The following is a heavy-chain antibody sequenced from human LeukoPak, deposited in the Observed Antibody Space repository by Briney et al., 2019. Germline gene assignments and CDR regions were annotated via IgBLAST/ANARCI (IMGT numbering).Heavy chain of an antibody. J-gene: IGHJ3*02. CDR3: ARHGYYDDAFDI. CDR2: IHDSGST. CDR1: GASISSGDYH. V-gene: IGHV4-30-4*01. D-gene: IGHD3-16*01. Sequence: SETLSLTCTVSGASISSGDYHWNWIRQPPGKGLEWIGFIHDSGSTYYNPSLKSRVSISRDMSKNQLSLMLSSVTAADTAVYYCARHGYYDDAFDIWGQGTMVTVSS.